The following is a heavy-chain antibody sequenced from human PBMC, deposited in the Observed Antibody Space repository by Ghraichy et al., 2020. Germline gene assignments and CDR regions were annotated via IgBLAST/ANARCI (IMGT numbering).Heavy chain of an antibody. CDR3: ARGGDNLWGFYAFGTIATRWYYHGIDV. D-gene: IGHD6-6*01. Sequence: ASVKVSCKASGYIFTSYDINWVRQAPGQGLEWMGWMTPNSANTGYAQKFQGRVSMTRNTSISTAYMELSNLRSEDTAVYYCARGGDNLWGFYAFGTIATRWYYHGIDVWGQGTTVTVSS. V-gene: IGHV1-8*01. J-gene: IGHJ6*02. CDR2: MTPNSANT. CDR1: GYIFTSYD.